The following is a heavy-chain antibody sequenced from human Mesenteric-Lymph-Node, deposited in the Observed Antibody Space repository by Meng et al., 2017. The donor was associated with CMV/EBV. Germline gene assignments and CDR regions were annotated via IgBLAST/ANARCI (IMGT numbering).Heavy chain of an antibody. CDR1: GFTFSDYY. D-gene: IGHD3-16*01. V-gene: IGHV3-11*04. CDR3: ARMAFNYGMDV. Sequence: GESLKISCAASGFTFSDYYMTWIRQAPGKGLEWVSYISTSGNVIYYADSVKGPFTISRDNAKNSLYLQMNSLRVEDTAVYYCARMAFNYGMDVWGQGTTVTVSS. J-gene: IGHJ6*02. CDR2: ISTSGNVI.